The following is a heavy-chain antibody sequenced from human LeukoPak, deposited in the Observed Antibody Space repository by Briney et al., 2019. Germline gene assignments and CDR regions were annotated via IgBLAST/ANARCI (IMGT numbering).Heavy chain of an antibody. D-gene: IGHD3-16*01. J-gene: IGHJ4*02. CDR3: AREGGLDY. CDR1: GFIFSTYS. CDR2: ISSSNI. Sequence: PGGSLRLSCAASGFIFSTYSMSWVRQAPGKGLEWVSYISSSNIYYADSVKGRFTISRDNAKNSLYLQMNSLRAEDTAVYYCAREGGLDYWGQGTLVTVSS. V-gene: IGHV3-48*01.